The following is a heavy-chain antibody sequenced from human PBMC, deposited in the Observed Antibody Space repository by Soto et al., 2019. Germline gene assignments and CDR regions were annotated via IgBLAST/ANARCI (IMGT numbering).Heavy chain of an antibody. CDR3: ASKGGGSLNWFDP. Sequence: QVQLQESGPGLVKPSQTLSLTCTVSGGSISSGGYYWSWIRQHPGEGLAWLGYIYYSGSTYYNPSLKSRVTISVDTSKNQFSLKLSSVTAADTAVYYCASKGGGSLNWFDPWGQGTLVTVSS. V-gene: IGHV4-31*03. J-gene: IGHJ5*02. D-gene: IGHD2-15*01. CDR1: GGSISSGGYY. CDR2: IYYSGST.